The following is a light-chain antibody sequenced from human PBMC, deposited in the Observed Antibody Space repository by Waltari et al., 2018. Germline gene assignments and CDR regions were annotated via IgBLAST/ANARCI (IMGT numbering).Light chain of an antibody. CDR3: QQYYSTSPLT. V-gene: IGKV4-1*01. Sequence: DIVMTQSPHSLAVSVGERATITCKSSQSLLYSSNNKNYLAWYQQKPGQPPKLLIYWASTREFGVPDRFSGSGSGTDFTLTISSLQAEGVAVYYCQQYYSTSPLTFGGGTKVEIK. J-gene: IGKJ4*01. CDR1: QSLLYSSNNKNY. CDR2: WAS.